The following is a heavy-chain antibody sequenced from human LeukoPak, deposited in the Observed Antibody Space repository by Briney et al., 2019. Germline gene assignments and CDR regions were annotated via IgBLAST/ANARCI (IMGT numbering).Heavy chain of an antibody. Sequence: ASVKVSCKASGGTFSSYAISWVRQAPGQGLECMGGIIPIFGTANYAQKFQGRVTITADKSTSTAYMELSSLRSEDTAVYYCARVRNSNNWNYPRFDPWGQGTLVTVSS. CDR3: ARVRNSNNWNYPRFDP. CDR2: IIPIFGTA. J-gene: IGHJ5*02. D-gene: IGHD1-7*01. V-gene: IGHV1-69*06. CDR1: GGTFSSYA.